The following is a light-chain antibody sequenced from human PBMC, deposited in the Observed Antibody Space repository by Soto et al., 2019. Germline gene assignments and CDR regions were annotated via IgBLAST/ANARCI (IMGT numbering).Light chain of an antibody. CDR2: DVT. J-gene: IGLJ1*01. Sequence: QSVLTQPRSVSGSPGQSVTISCTGTGSDVGGYNYVSWYQQYPDKAPKVMIYDVTKRPAGVPDRFSGSKSGNTASLTISGLQADDEADYYCCSYAGSYTDVFGTGTKLTVL. V-gene: IGLV2-11*01. CDR1: GSDVGGYNY. CDR3: CSYAGSYTDV.